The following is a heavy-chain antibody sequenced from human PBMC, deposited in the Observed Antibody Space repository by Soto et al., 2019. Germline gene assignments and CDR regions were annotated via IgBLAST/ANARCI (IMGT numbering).Heavy chain of an antibody. CDR2: IVPMLGTP. Sequence: ASVKVSCKASGGTFDKFIMNWVRQTPGRGLEWMGGIVPMLGTPTYAEKFKGRVRICATGSATTTYMEVTSLRSEDTAIYYCAGNGTYGSSRSHYSGMDVWGQGTTVTVSS. V-gene: IGHV1-69*13. J-gene: IGHJ6*02. D-gene: IGHD3-10*01. CDR3: AGNGTYGSSRSHYSGMDV. CDR1: GGTFDKFI.